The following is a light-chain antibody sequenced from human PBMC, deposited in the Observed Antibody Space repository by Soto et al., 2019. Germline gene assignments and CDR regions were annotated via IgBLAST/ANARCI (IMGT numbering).Light chain of an antibody. CDR2: KVS. J-gene: IGKJ2*01. CDR1: RGLVHSDGNTY. Sequence: DVVMTQSPLSLPVTLGQPASVSCRSSRGLVHSDGNTYLTWFQQRPGQSPRRLIYKVSNRDSGVPDRFSGSGSGTDFTLRVSRVEAEDVGVYYCLQTAHWPYPFGQGTKLEIQ. V-gene: IGKV2-30*02. CDR3: LQTAHWPYP.